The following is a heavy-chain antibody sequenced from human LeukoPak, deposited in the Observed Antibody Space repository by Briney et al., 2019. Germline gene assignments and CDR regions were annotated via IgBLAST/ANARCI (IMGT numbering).Heavy chain of an antibody. J-gene: IGHJ6*03. V-gene: IGHV1-8*01. CDR3: ARVSSSSWYYYYHYMDV. D-gene: IGHD6-13*01. CDR2: MNPNSGDT. CDR1: GYTFTSYD. Sequence: ASVKVSCKASGYTFTSYDINWVRQATGQGLEWMGWMNPNSGDTGYAQKFQGRVTMTRNTSISTAYMELSSLRSEDTAVYYCARVSSSSWYYYYHYMDVWGKGTTVTVSS.